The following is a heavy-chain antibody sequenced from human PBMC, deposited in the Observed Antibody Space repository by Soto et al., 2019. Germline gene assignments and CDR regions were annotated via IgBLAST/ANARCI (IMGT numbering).Heavy chain of an antibody. V-gene: IGHV3-21*01. D-gene: IGHD2-15*01. CDR1: GFTFSSYS. Sequence: EVQLVESGGGLVKPGGSLRLSCAASGFTFSSYSMNWVRQAPGKGLEWVSSISSSSSYIYYADSVKGRFTISRDNAKNSLYVQMNSLRAGDTAVYYCERGTVGYCSGGRGPEAFDIWGQGTMVTVSS. CDR3: ERGTVGYCSGGRGPEAFDI. J-gene: IGHJ3*02. CDR2: ISSSSSYI.